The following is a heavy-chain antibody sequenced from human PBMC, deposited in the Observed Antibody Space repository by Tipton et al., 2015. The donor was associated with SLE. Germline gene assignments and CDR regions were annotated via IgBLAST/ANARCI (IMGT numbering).Heavy chain of an antibody. D-gene: IGHD1-14*01. CDR3: ARTTLSLYFDS. V-gene: IGHV3-33*03. Sequence: QVQLVQSGGGVVQPGRSLRLSCAASGFTFSSYGMHWVRQAPGKGLEWVAVIWYDGSNKYYADSVKGRFTISRDNTKNSLSLQMSSLRDEDTAVYYCARTTLSLYFDSWGQGTLLIVSS. CDR2: IWYDGSNK. J-gene: IGHJ4*02. CDR1: GFTFSSYG.